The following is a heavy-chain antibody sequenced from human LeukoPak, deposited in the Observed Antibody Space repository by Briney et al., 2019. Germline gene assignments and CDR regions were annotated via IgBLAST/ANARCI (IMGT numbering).Heavy chain of an antibody. Sequence: GESLKISCKGSGYSFTSYWIGWVRQMPGKGLEWMGIIYPGDPDTRYSPSFQGQVTISADKSISTAYLQWSSLKASDTAMYYCARWGVPAAITYSGYDLAPYFDYRGQGTLVTVSS. CDR2: IYPGDPDT. CDR3: ARWGVPAAITYSGYDLAPYFDY. D-gene: IGHD5-12*01. J-gene: IGHJ4*02. V-gene: IGHV5-51*01. CDR1: GYSFTSYW.